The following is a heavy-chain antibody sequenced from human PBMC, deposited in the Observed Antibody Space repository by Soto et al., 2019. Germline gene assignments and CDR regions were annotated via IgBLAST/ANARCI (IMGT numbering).Heavy chain of an antibody. CDR3: ARGPYNFGVLRDYYYYYGMDV. J-gene: IGHJ6*02. CDR1: GGSFSGYY. CDR2: INHSGST. D-gene: IGHD3-3*01. Sequence: ETLSLTCAVYGGSFSGYYWSWIRQPPGKGLEWIGEINHSGSTNYNPSLKSRVTISVDTSKNQFSLKLSSVTAADTAVYYCARGPYNFGVLRDYYYYYGMDVWGQGTTVTVSS. V-gene: IGHV4-34*01.